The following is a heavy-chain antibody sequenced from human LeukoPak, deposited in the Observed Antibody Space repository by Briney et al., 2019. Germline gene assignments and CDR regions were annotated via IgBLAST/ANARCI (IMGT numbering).Heavy chain of an antibody. D-gene: IGHD3-3*01. CDR3: ARESPLWSGYYPFDL. CDR1: GGTFSSYA. CDR2: IIPIFGTA. J-gene: IGHJ2*01. Sequence: GSSVKVSCKASGGTFSSYAISWVRQAPGQGLEWMGGIIPIFGTANYAQKFQGRVTITTDESTSTAYMELRSLRSDDTAVYYCARESPLWSGYYPFDLWGRGTLVTVSS. V-gene: IGHV1-69*05.